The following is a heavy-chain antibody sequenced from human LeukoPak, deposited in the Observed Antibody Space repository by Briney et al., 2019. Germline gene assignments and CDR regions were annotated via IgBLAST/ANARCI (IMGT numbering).Heavy chain of an antibody. J-gene: IGHJ4*02. D-gene: IGHD1-26*01. CDR1: GFTVSSIH. Sequence: GGSLRLSCAASGFTVSSIHMVSVRQAPGKGLEWISGISGSGASTYYADSVKGRFTISRDDSRNTLYLQMNSLRGDDTAVYYCAKDVGKWESLHFFDYWGQGTLVTVSS. CDR2: ISGSGAST. V-gene: IGHV3-23*01. CDR3: AKDVGKWESLHFFDY.